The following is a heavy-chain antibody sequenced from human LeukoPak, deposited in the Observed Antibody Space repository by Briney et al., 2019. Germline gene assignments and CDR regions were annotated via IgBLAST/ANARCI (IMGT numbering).Heavy chain of an antibody. J-gene: IGHJ4*02. D-gene: IGHD6-19*01. CDR3: AKTTVAAHEAFDY. CDR1: GGSISSSSYY. Sequence: SETRSLTCTVSGGSISSSSYYWGWIRQPPGKGLEWIGSIYYSGSTYYNPSLKSRVTISVDTSKNQFSLKLSSVTAADTAVYYCAKTTVAAHEAFDYWGQGTLVTVSS. V-gene: IGHV4-39*01. CDR2: IYYSGST.